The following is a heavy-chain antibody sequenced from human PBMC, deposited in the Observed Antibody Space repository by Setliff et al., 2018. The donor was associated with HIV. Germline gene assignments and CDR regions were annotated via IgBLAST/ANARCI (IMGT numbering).Heavy chain of an antibody. CDR1: GYTFTNYH. Sequence: SVKVSCKASGYTFTNYHMHWVRQAPGQGLEWMGGIVPLFGTTAYAQQFQGRVTITTDESTSTAYMELSSLRSEDTAIYYCARQSVSATFDSWGQGTLVTVSS. CDR3: ARQSVSATFDS. J-gene: IGHJ4*02. V-gene: IGHV1-69*05. D-gene: IGHD6-19*01. CDR2: IVPLFGTT.